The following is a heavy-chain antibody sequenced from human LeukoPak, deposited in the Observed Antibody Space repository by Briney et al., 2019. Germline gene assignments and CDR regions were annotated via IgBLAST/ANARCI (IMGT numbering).Heavy chain of an antibody. J-gene: IGHJ5*02. D-gene: IGHD6-6*01. CDR2: IYTSGST. CDR3: ARDRTYSSSVNWFDP. Sequence: SETLSLTCTVSGGSISSYYWSWIRQPAGEGLEWIGRIYTSGSTNYNPSLKSRVTMSVDTSKNQFSLKLSSVTAADTAVYYCARDRTYSSSVNWFDPWGQGTLVTVSS. CDR1: GGSISSYY. V-gene: IGHV4-4*07.